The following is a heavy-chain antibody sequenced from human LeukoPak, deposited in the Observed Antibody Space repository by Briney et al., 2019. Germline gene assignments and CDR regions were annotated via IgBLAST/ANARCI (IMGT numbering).Heavy chain of an antibody. CDR2: IYDNRFT. Sequence: PSETLSLTCTVSGGSISSGGQYWSWTRQHPGEGLEWIGCIYDNRFTYYNPSLESRVTISVDSSENQLSLKFNSVTAADTAVYYCAGGLASSKMGYWGQGTLVTVSS. V-gene: IGHV4-31*03. CDR1: GGSISSGGQY. CDR3: AGGLASSKMGY. J-gene: IGHJ4*02. D-gene: IGHD6-13*01.